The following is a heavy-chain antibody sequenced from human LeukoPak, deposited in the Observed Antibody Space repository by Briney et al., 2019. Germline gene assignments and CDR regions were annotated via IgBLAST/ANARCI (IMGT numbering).Heavy chain of an antibody. CDR1: GGSISSGGYY. CDR2: IYYSGST. Sequence: SETLSLTCTVSGGSISSGGYYWSWIRQHPGKGLEWIGYIYYSGSTYYNPSLKSRVTISVDTSKNQFSLELSSVTAADTAVYYCARGGRGTCSSTSCSENWFDPWGQGTLVTVSS. D-gene: IGHD2-2*01. J-gene: IGHJ5*02. CDR3: ARGGRGTCSSTSCSENWFDP. V-gene: IGHV4-31*03.